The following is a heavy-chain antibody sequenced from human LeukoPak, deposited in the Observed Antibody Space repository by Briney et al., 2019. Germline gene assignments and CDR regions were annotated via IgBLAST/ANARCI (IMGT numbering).Heavy chain of an antibody. CDR3: VRGSGWLTSH. J-gene: IGHJ3*01. CDR1: GFTFSSYW. CDR2: IKQDGSDK. V-gene: IGHV3-7*04. Sequence: SGGSLRLSCAASGFTFSSYWMNWVRQAPGKGLEWVANIKQDGSDKNYVDSVKGRFTISRDNAKDSLYLQMSGLRADDTAVYYCVRGSGWLTSHWGQGTMVTVSS. D-gene: IGHD6-19*01.